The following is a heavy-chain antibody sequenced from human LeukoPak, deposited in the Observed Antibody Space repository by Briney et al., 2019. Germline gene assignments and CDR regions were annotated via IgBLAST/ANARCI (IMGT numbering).Heavy chain of an antibody. CDR3: ARGWGAGYCSGDTCNLNWFDP. J-gene: IGHJ5*02. CDR1: GFTFSSYS. CDR2: ISGSGGST. V-gene: IGHV3-23*01. Sequence: PGGSLRLSCAASGFTFSSYSISWVRQAPGKGLECVSSISGSGGSTYYADSVKGRLTISRDNSKNPLYLQMNSLRAEDTAVYYCARGWGAGYCSGDTCNLNWFDPWGQGTLVTVSS. D-gene: IGHD2-15*01.